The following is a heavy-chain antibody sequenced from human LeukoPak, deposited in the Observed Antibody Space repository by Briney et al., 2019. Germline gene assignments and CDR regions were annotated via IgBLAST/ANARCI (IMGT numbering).Heavy chain of an antibody. D-gene: IGHD6-13*01. CDR1: GFTFSSYS. Sequence: RGTLRLSWAASGFTFSSYSTNWVRQAPGKGLEWVSSISSSSSYIYYADSVKGRFTISRDNAKNSLYLQMNSLRAEDTAVYYCARADIAAAGTAFDYWGQGTLVTVSS. CDR2: ISSSSSYI. J-gene: IGHJ4*02. CDR3: ARADIAAAGTAFDY. V-gene: IGHV3-21*01.